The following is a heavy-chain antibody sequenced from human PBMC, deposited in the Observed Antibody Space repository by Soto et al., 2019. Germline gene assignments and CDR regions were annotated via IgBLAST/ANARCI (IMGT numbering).Heavy chain of an antibody. CDR3: AKGMRSYYYYYMDV. CDR1: GFTFGDYA. J-gene: IGHJ6*03. CDR2: ISWNSGSI. V-gene: IGHV3-9*01. Sequence: PGGALRVSCAACGFTFGDYAMHWGRQAPGKGLEWVSGISWNSGSIGYADSVKGRFTISRDNAKNSLYLQMNSLRAEDTALYYCAKGMRSYYYYYMDVWGKGTTVTVSS.